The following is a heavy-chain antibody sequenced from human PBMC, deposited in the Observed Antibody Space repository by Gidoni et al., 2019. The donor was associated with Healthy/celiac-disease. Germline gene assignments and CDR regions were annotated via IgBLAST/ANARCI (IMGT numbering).Heavy chain of an antibody. V-gene: IGHV3-33*01. J-gene: IGHJ6*02. CDR2: IWYDGSNK. CDR3: ARDKPLGYCSGGSCSHYYYGMDV. CDR1: GFTFSSYG. Sequence: QVQLVESGGGVVQPGRSLRLSCAASGFTFSSYGMHWVRQAPGKGLGWVAVIWYDGSNKYYADSVKGRFTISRDNSKNTLYLQMNSLRAEDTAVYYCARDKPLGYCSGGSCSHYYYGMDVWGQGTTVTVSS. D-gene: IGHD2-15*01.